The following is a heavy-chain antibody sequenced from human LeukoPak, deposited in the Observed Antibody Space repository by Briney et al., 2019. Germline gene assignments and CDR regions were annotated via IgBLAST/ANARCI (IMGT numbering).Heavy chain of an antibody. J-gene: IGHJ4*02. CDR3: ARVLTAAGLDF. CDR2: IHNDRRT. V-gene: IGHV4-39*07. Sequence: SESLSLTCTVSGGSISGSRTWGWVRDPPGKVLDLIANIHNDRRTAPNPSLKSRVTISLDTSTTQFSLRVNSVTAADTAFYYYARVLTAAGLDFWGQGILVAISS. CDR1: GGSISGSRT. D-gene: IGHD6-25*01.